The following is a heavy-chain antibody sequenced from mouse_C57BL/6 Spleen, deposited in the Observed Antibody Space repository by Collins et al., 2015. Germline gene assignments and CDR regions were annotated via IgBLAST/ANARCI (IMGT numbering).Heavy chain of an antibody. CDR1: GYSITSGYY. CDR3: ARDYDYDVSWFAY. Sequence: DVQLQESGPGLVKPSQSLSLTCSVTGYSITSGYYWNWIRQFPGNKLEWMGYISYDGSNNYNPSLKNRISITRDTSKDQFFLKLNSVTTEDTATYYCARDYDYDVSWFAYWGQGTLVTVPA. V-gene: IGHV3-6*01. D-gene: IGHD2-4*01. J-gene: IGHJ3*01. CDR2: ISYDGSN.